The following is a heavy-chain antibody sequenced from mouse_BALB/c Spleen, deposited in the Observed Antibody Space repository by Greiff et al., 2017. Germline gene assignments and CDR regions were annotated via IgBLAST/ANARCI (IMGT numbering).Heavy chain of an antibody. V-gene: IGHV1-54*01. D-gene: IGHD1-2*01. J-gene: IGHJ4*01. Sequence: VQLQQSGAELVRPGTSVKVSCKASGYAFTNYLIEWVKQRPGQGLEWIGVINPSNGGTNFNEKFKSKATLTVDKSSSTAYMQLSSLTSEDSAVYYCTSSLLYYAMDYWGQGTSVTVSS. CDR2: INPSNGGT. CDR3: TSSLLYYAMDY. CDR1: GYAFTNYL.